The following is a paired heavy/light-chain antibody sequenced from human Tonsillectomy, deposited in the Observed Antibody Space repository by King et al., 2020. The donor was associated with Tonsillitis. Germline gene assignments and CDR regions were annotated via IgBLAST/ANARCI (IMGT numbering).Heavy chain of an antibody. J-gene: IGHJ4*02. CDR3: ARDPMHGDYPFYHFDY. V-gene: IGHV1-2*02. CDR1: GYRFNVNF. CDR2: VNPHSGDT. Sequence: QVQLVQSGAEVKKPGASVKVSCQASGYRFNVNFIHWIRQAPGQGLEWMGWVNPHSGDTNYDQKFRARVIMTRDTSISTVYMELSRLTSDDTAIYYCARDPMHGDYPFYHFDYWGQGTLVTVSS. D-gene: IGHD4-17*01.
Light chain of an antibody. CDR3: QHYKSYPYN. Sequence: DIQMAQSPSTLSASVGDRVTITCRASHTVSPWLAWYHQKPGKAPKLLIYKATTLQSGVPSRFSGSGSGTEFTLTISALQPDDFGTYYCQHYKSYPYNFGLGTKLEIK. CDR1: HTVSPW. V-gene: IGKV1-5*03. CDR2: KAT. J-gene: IGKJ2*01.